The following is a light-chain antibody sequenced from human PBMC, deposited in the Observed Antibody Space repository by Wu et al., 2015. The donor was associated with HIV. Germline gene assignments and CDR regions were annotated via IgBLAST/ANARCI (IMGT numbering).Light chain of an antibody. J-gene: IGKJ1*01. CDR3: QQYNSFSWT. CDR2: RGS. V-gene: IGKV1-5*03. Sequence: QLTQSPSTLSASVGDRVTITCRASESVNNWVAWYQQKPGKAPTLLIYRGSTLQSGVPSRFSGSGSGTEFTLTITSLQPDDFATYYCQQYNSFSWTFGQGTKVEIK. CDR1: ESVNNW.